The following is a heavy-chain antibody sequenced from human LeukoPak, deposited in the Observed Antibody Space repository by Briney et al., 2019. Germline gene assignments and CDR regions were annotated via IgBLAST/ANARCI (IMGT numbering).Heavy chain of an antibody. CDR3: ARGYCSSTSCYGFADY. CDR1: GGSINNYY. V-gene: IGHV4-34*01. CDR2: INHSGST. D-gene: IGHD2-2*01. Sequence: SETLSLTCTVSGGSINNYYWSWIRQPPGKGLEWIGEINHSGSTNYNPSLKSRVTISVDTSKNQFSLKLSSVTAADTAVYYCARGYCSSTSCYGFADYWGQGTLVTVSS. J-gene: IGHJ4*02.